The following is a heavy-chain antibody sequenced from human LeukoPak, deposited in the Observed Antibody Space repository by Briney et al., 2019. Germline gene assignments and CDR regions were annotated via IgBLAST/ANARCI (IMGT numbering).Heavy chain of an antibody. D-gene: IGHD5-12*01. CDR1: GFTFSSYA. V-gene: IGHV3-23*01. CDR3: AKGKGYSGYDPVDY. J-gene: IGHJ4*02. Sequence: PGGSLRLSCAASGFTFSSYAMSWVRQSPGNGLEWVSAISGSGGSTYYADSVKGRFTISRDNSKNTLYLQMNSLRAEDTAVYYCAKGKGYSGYDPVDYWGQGTLVTVSS. CDR2: ISGSGGST.